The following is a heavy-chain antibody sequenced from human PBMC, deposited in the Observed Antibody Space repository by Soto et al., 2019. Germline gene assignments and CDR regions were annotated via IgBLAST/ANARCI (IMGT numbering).Heavy chain of an antibody. CDR1: GGTFSTYS. J-gene: IGHJ3*02. D-gene: IGHD2-21*01. CDR3: TIGSWSGEVFEI. CDR2: IIPMLGVR. Sequence: QVQLVQSGAEVKKPGSSVKVSCKDSGGTFSTYSMFWVRQAPGQGLEWMGRIIPMLGVRNYAQRFQDRVTIIAYKSTTTVHMELSSLRSEDTALYYCTIGSWSGEVFEIWGQGTMVTVSS. V-gene: IGHV1-69*02.